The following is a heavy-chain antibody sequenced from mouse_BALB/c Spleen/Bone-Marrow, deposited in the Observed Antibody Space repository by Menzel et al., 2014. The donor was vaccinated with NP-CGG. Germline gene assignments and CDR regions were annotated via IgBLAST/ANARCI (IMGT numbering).Heavy chain of an antibody. Sequence: DVKLQESGGGLVQPGGSRKLSCAASGFTFSSFGMHWVRQAPEKGLEWVAYIGSGSSTVYYADKVMGRFTISRDNPKNTLFLQMTSLRSEDTAMYYCARSGSSSGYFDYWGQGTTLTVSS. V-gene: IGHV5-17*02. J-gene: IGHJ2*01. CDR1: GFTFSSFG. CDR2: IGSGSSTV. D-gene: IGHD1-1*01. CDR3: ARSGSSSGYFDY.